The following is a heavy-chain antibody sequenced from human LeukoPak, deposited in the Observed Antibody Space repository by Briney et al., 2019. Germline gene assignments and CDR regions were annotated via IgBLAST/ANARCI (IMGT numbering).Heavy chain of an antibody. CDR3: ARGGYDSSGYYSSIFDY. J-gene: IGHJ4*02. CDR2: ISSSSSYI. CDR1: GFTFSSYS. Sequence: PGGSLRLSCAASGFTFSSYSMNWVRQAPGKGLEWVSSISSSSSYIYYADSEKGRFTISRDNAKNSLYLQMNSLRAEDAAVYYCARGGYDSSGYYSSIFDYWGQGTLVTVSS. V-gene: IGHV3-21*01. D-gene: IGHD3-22*01.